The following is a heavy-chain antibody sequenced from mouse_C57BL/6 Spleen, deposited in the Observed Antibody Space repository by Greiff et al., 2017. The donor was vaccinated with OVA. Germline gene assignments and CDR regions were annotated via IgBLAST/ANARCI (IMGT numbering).Heavy chain of an antibody. CDR1: GYTFTSYG. J-gene: IGHJ2*01. CDR3: ARWLRRGSFDY. V-gene: IGHV1-81*01. D-gene: IGHD2-2*01. Sequence: QVQLQQSGAELARPGASVKLSCKASGYTFTSYGISWVKQRTGQGLEWIGEIYPRSGNTYYNEKFKGKATLTADKSSSTAYMQLSSLTYEDSAVYYCARWLRRGSFDYWGQGTTLTVSS. CDR2: IYPRSGNT.